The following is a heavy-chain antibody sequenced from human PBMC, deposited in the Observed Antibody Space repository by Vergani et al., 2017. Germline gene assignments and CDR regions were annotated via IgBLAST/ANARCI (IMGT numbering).Heavy chain of an antibody. CDR1: GYSISSGYY. J-gene: IGHJ5*02. CDR2: IYHSGSN. CDR3: ARGGAERYDILTGYDYNWVDA. D-gene: IGHD3-9*01. V-gene: IGHV4-38-2*02. Sequence: QVQLQESGPGLVKPSETLSLTCTVSGYSISSGYYWGWIRQPPGKGLEWIGSIYHSGSNYYNPSLKSRVTISVDRSKNQFSLKLSAVTAADTAVYYCARGGAERYDILTGYDYNWVDAWGQGTLVTVSS.